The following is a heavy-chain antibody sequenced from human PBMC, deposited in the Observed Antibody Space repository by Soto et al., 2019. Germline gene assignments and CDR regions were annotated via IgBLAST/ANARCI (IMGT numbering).Heavy chain of an antibody. D-gene: IGHD3-22*01. J-gene: IGHJ6*02. V-gene: IGHV3-66*01. Sequence: QSGGSLRLSCAASGFTVSSNYMSWVRQAPGKGLEWVSVIYSGGSTYYADSVKGRFTISRDNSKNTLYLQMNSLRAEDTAVYYCARKRGYYDSSGYLYYYYGMDVWGQGTTVTVSS. CDR2: IYSGGST. CDR3: ARKRGYYDSSGYLYYYYGMDV. CDR1: GFTVSSNY.